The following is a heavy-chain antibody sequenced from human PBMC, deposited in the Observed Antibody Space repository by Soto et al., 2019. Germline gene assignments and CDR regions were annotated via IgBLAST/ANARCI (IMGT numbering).Heavy chain of an antibody. CDR2: ISGSGVST. J-gene: IGHJ4*02. CDR1: GFTFSSYA. D-gene: IGHD3-9*01. Sequence: EVQLLESGGGLVQPGGSLRLSCAASGFTFSSYAMSWVRQAPGKGLEWISGISGSGVSTYYADSVKGRFTISRDNSKNTLYLTMNSLRAEDTAVYYCAKGAWYYDILTGYGYFDYWGQGTLVTVSS. V-gene: IGHV3-23*01. CDR3: AKGAWYYDILTGYGYFDY.